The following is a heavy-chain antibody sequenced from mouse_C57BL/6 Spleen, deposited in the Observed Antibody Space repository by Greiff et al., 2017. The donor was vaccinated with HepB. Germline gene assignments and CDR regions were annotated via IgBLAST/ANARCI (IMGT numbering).Heavy chain of an antibody. D-gene: IGHD2-5*01. V-gene: IGHV1-59*01. CDR3: ARRNYSNCDY. CDR1: GYTFTSYW. CDR2: IDPSDSYT. J-gene: IGHJ2*01. Sequence: QVQLQQPGAELVRPGPSVKLSCKASGYTFTSYWMHWVKQRPGQGLEWIGVIDPSDSYTNYNQKFKGKATLTVDTSSSTAYMQLSSLTSEDSAVYYCARRNYSNCDYWGQGTTLTVSS.